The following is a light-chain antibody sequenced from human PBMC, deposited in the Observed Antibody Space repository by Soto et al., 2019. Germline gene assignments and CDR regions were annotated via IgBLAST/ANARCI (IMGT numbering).Light chain of an antibody. CDR2: AAS. V-gene: IGKV1-39*01. Sequence: DIQMTQSRSSLSAWVGYIFTISFRASQSIISYLNWYQQKPGKAPKLLIYAASSLQSGVPSRLSGSGSGTDFTLTISSLQPEDFATYYCPQSYSTPVTFGQGTKVDIK. CDR3: PQSYSTPVT. CDR1: QSIISY. J-gene: IGKJ1*01.